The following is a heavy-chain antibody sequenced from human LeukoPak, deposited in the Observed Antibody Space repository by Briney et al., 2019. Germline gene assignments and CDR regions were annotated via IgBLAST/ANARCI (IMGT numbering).Heavy chain of an antibody. CDR3: ARVLWNGDYPRFDY. D-gene: IGHD4-17*01. Sequence: GGSLRLSCAASEFTVSSNYMNWVRQAPGKGLEWVSIIYSGGTTYYADSVKGRFTISRDNSKNTLYLQMNSLRAEDTAVYYCARVLWNGDYPRFDYWGQGTLVTVSS. CDR2: IYSGGTT. CDR1: EFTVSSNY. V-gene: IGHV3-53*01. J-gene: IGHJ4*02.